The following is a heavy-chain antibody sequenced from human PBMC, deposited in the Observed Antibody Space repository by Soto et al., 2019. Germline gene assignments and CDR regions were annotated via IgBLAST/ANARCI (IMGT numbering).Heavy chain of an antibody. CDR3: ARDHDAVVVAATPDYFQH. J-gene: IGHJ1*01. CDR1: GYTFTSYG. CDR2: ISAYNGNT. V-gene: IGHV1-18*01. D-gene: IGHD2-15*01. Sequence: ASVKVSCKASGYTFTSYGISWVRQAPGQGLEWMGWISAYNGNTNYAQKLQGRVTMTTDTSTSTAYMELRSLRSDDTAVYYCARDHDAVVVAATPDYFQHWGQGTLVTVSS.